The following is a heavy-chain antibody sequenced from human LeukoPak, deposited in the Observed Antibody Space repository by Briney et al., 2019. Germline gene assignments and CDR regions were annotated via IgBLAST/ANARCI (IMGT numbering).Heavy chain of an antibody. CDR1: GFSFSSYA. CDR2: ISSSGSTI. J-gene: IGHJ4*02. Sequence: GGSLRLSCAASGFSFSSYAMSWVRQAPGKGLEWVSYISSSGSTIYYADSVKGRFTISRDNAKNSLYLQMNSLRAEDTAVYYCARDLYTYGRFDYWGQGTLVTVSS. V-gene: IGHV3-48*03. D-gene: IGHD5-18*01. CDR3: ARDLYTYGRFDY.